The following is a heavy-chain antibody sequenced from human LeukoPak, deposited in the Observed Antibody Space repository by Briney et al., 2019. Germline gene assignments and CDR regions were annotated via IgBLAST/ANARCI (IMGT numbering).Heavy chain of an antibody. V-gene: IGHV3-11*04. J-gene: IGHJ6*02. CDR1: GLTLSDCY. CDR3: ARDRRKYYDFWSGSSPADNYYYYYGMDV. CDR2: IYPGGGVI. Sequence: GGSLRLSCAASGLTLSDCYMSWIRQAPGKGLECVAYIYPGGGVIYYADSVKGRFTISRDNAKNSLYLQMNSLRDEDTAVSYCARDRRKYYDFWSGSSPADNYYYYYGMDVWGQGTTVTVSS. D-gene: IGHD3-3*01.